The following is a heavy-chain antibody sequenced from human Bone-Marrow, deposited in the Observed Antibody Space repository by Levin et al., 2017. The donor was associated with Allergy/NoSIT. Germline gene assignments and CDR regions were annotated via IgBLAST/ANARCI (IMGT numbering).Heavy chain of an antibody. CDR3: ARDPTKYCSDGTCISSPQYYFDS. J-gene: IGHJ4*02. V-gene: IGHV3-33*01. D-gene: IGHD2-15*01. CDR2: IWSDGSDK. CDR1: GFTFSNHA. Sequence: AGGSLRLSCATSGFTFSNHAMHWVRQAPGKGLEWVTIIWSDGSDKYYAESVEGRFTVSRDNSKTTLFLQMDNLRAEDTAVYFCARDPTKYCSDGTCISSPQYYFDSWGQGTLVTVS.